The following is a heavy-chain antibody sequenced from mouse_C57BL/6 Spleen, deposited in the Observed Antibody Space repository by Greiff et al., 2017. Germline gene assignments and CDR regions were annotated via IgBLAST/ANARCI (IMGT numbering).Heavy chain of an antibody. V-gene: IGHV1-66*01. CDR1: GYSFTSYY. CDR2: IYPGSGNT. Sequence: QVQLQQSGPELVKPGASVKISCKASGYSFTSYYIHWVQQRPGQGLEWIGWIYPGSGNTKYNEKFKGKATLTADTSYSTAYMQLSSLTSEDSAVYYCASSISATGTFYWYFDVWGTGTTVTVSS. CDR3: ASSISATGTFYWYFDV. J-gene: IGHJ1*03. D-gene: IGHD4-1*01.